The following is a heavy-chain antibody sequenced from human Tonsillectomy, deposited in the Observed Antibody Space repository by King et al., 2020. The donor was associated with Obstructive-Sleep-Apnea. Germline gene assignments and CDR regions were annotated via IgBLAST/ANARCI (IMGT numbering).Heavy chain of an antibody. J-gene: IGHJ4*02. CDR1: XGTXIRHG. V-gene: IGHV1-69*12. D-gene: IGHD1-26*01. Sequence: QLVQSGAEVKKPGSSVRVSXKASXGTXIRHGISWVRQAPGQGLXWXGGIIIISTTSYYGQKFHGRVTITADESTSTAYMEVSSLRSEDTAIYYCARWETSMYYFDYWGQGTLVTVSS. CDR2: IIIISTTS. CDR3: ARWETSMYYFDY.